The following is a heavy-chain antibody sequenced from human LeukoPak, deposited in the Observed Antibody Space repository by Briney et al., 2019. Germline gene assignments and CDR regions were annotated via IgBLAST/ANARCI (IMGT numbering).Heavy chain of an antibody. CDR3: ARSLQTRSTNPFEY. V-gene: IGHV3-7*01. CDR2: IKGDGSEK. CDR1: GFTLSNHW. J-gene: IGHJ4*02. D-gene: IGHD2-2*01. Sequence: PGGSLRLSCAASGFTLSNHWMSWVRQAPGKGLAWVANIKGDGSEKYYVDSVRGRFTISRGNAKNSLYLQMNSLRAEDTAVYYCARSLQTRSTNPFEYWGQGTLVTVSS.